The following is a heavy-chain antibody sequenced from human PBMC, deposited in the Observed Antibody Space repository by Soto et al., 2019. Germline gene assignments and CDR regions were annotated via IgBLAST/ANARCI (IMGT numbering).Heavy chain of an antibody. V-gene: IGHV4-39*01. CDR1: GGSISSSSYY. CDR3: ASLFYQAFDY. Sequence: SETLSLTCTVSGGSISSSSYYWGWIRQPPGKGLEWIGSIYYSGSTYYNPSLKSRVTISVDTSKNQFSLKLSSVTAADTAVYYCASLFYQAFDYWGQGTLVTVSS. CDR2: IYYSGST. J-gene: IGHJ4*02.